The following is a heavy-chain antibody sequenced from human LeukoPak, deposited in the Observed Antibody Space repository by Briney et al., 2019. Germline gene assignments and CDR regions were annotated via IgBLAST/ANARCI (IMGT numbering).Heavy chain of an antibody. Sequence: SQTLSLTCAISGDSVSSNSATWNWLRQSPSRGLEWLGRTYYRSKGFYDYAVSVKSRITVNPDTSKNQFSLQLNSVTPEDTAVYYCARDTGAAISTFDIWGQGTMVTVSS. V-gene: IGHV6-1*01. CDR1: GDSVSSNSAT. CDR3: ARDTGAAISTFDI. J-gene: IGHJ3*02. CDR2: TYYRSKGFY. D-gene: IGHD5-12*01.